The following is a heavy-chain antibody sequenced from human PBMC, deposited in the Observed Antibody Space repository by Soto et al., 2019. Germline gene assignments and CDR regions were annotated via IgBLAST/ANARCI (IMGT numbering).Heavy chain of an antibody. D-gene: IGHD2-2*01. V-gene: IGHV3-30*18. CDR3: AKVGYCSSTSCLDGAFDL. CDR2: ISYDGSNK. J-gene: IGHJ3*01. CDR1: GFTFSSYG. Sequence: QVQLVESGGGVVQPGRSLRLSCAASGFTFSSYGMHWVRQAPGKGLEWVAVISYDGSNKYYADSVKGRFTISRDNSKNTLYLQMNSLRAEDTAVYYCAKVGYCSSTSCLDGAFDLWGQGTMVPVSS.